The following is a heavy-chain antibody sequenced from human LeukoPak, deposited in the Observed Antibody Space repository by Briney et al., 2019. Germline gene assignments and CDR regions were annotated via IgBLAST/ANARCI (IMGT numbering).Heavy chain of an antibody. Sequence: GASVKVSCKASGYTFTSYDINWVRQATGQGLEWMGWINPNSGGTNYAQKFQGRVTMTRDTSISTAYMELSRLRSDDTAVYYCARDRIAAAGDYYFDYWGQGTLVTVSS. V-gene: IGHV1-2*02. CDR3: ARDRIAAAGDYYFDY. CDR2: INPNSGGT. CDR1: GYTFTSYD. J-gene: IGHJ4*02. D-gene: IGHD6-13*01.